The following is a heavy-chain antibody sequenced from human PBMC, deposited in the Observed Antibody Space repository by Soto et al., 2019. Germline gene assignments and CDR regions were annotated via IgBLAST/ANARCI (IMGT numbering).Heavy chain of an antibody. Sequence: QVQLVQSGAEVKKPGSSVKVSCKASGGTFSSYAISWVRQAPGQGLEWMGGIIPIFGTANYAQKFQGRVTITAGKSTSTAYMELSSLRSEDTAVYYCASTIFGVVLHYYYGMDGWGQGTTVTVS. CDR2: IIPIFGTA. D-gene: IGHD3-3*01. CDR1: GGTFSSYA. CDR3: ASTIFGVVLHYYYGMDG. V-gene: IGHV1-69*06. J-gene: IGHJ6*02.